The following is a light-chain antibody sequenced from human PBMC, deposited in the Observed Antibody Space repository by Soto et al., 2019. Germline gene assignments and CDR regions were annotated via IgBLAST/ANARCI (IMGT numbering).Light chain of an antibody. CDR2: GAS. CDR1: QSVSSD. Sequence: RLMTKYPATLSVSPGDRSTLACRASQSVSSDLAWYQHKPGQAPRLLIYGASTRATGIPVRFSGSGSGTEFTLTISSLQSEDFAVYYCQHYNNRPLTFGGGTNVDIK. CDR3: QHYNNRPLT. V-gene: IGKV3-15*01. J-gene: IGKJ4*01.